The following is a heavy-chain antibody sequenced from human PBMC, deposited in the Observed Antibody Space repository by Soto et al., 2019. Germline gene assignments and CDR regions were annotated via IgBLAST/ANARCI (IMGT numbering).Heavy chain of an antibody. CDR3: AGDLREGYYDY. CDR2: IYFSGST. Sequence: PSETLSLTCTVSGDSISSSTYFWGWVRQPPGKGLEWIGSIYFSGSTFYNPSLKSRVTISVDTSKNHFSLKLSSVTATDTAVYYYAGDLREGYYDYRGQATPVTVSP. CDR1: GDSISSSTYF. J-gene: IGHJ4*02. V-gene: IGHV4-39*02.